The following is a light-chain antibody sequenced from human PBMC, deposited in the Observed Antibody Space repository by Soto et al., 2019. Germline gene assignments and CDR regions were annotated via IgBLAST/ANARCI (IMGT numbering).Light chain of an antibody. J-gene: IGLJ1*01. CDR2: GVS. CDR1: TIDVDSSNY. CDR3: CSYATTFYV. Sequence: QSALTQPRSVSGSPGQSVTISCTGPTIDVDSSNYVSWYQQHPGKAPKLMIYGVSERPSGVPDRFSGSKSGSTASLTISGLQAEDEADYYCCSYATTFYVFGSGTKLTVL. V-gene: IGLV2-11*01.